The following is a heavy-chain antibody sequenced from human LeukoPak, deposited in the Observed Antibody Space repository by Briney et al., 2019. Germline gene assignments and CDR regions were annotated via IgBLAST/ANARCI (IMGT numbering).Heavy chain of an antibody. CDR2: ITPNADGT. V-gene: IGHV3-23*01. Sequence: GGSLRLSCAASGFTFGSYGMSWVRQAPGKGLEWVSFITPNADGTSYADSVEGRFTISRDNPRNTLYMQMNSLRDEDTALYYCAIMHGYYDGSGYWVQWGQGTLVTVSS. D-gene: IGHD3-22*01. J-gene: IGHJ1*01. CDR1: GFTFGSYG. CDR3: AIMHGYYDGSGYWVQ.